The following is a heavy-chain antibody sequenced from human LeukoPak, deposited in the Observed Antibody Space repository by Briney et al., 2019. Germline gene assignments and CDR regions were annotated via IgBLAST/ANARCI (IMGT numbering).Heavy chain of an antibody. CDR1: GFTFSNYN. J-gene: IGHJ4*02. CDR3: AKAPVTTCRGAFCYPFDY. D-gene: IGHD2-15*01. Sequence: GGSLRLSCAASGFTFSNYNMNWVRQAPGKGLEWVSSISVSVGITYYADSVKGRFTISRDSSKNTLFLQMNRLRPEDAAVYYCAKAPVTTCRGAFCYPFDYWGLGTLVTVSS. CDR2: ISVSVGIT. V-gene: IGHV3-23*01.